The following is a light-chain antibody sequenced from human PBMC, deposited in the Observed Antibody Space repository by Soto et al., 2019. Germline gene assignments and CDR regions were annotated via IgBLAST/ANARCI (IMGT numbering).Light chain of an antibody. J-gene: IGKJ4*01. Sequence: EIVLTQFPGTLSLSPGKSATLSCRASETVAKNYLAWFQTKPGQAPKLLIHGASIRATDIPDRFSGSGSGTDFTLTVSRLEPEYLALYDCQHYYTAPLTFGGGTRVEL. V-gene: IGKV3-20*01. CDR2: GAS. CDR3: QHYYTAPLT. CDR1: ETVAKNY.